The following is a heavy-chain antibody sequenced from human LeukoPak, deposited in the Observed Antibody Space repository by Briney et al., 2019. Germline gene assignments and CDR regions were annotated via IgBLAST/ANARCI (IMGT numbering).Heavy chain of an antibody. V-gene: IGHV3-23*01. CDR2: ISGSGGST. CDR3: AKDRTGYCSGGSCDGY. D-gene: IGHD2-15*01. J-gene: IGHJ4*02. Sequence: PGGSLRLSCAASGFTFSSYAMSWVRQAPGKGLEWVSAISGSGGSTYYADSVKGRFTISRDNSKNTLYLQMNSLRAEDTAVYYCAKDRTGYCSGGSCDGYWGQGTLVTVSS. CDR1: GFTFSSYA.